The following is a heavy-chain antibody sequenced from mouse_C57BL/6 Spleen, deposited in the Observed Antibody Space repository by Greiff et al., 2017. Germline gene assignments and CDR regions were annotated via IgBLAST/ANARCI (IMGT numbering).Heavy chain of an antibody. Sequence: EVQLQQSGPELVKPGASVKISCKASGYTFTDYYMNWVKQSHGKSLEWIGDINPNNGGTSYNQKFKGKATLTVEKSSSTAYMELRSLTSEDSAVYYCARAYYYGSDWYFDVWGTGTTVTVSS. J-gene: IGHJ1*03. CDR1: GYTFTDYY. V-gene: IGHV1-26*01. CDR2: INPNNGGT. D-gene: IGHD1-1*01. CDR3: ARAYYYGSDWYFDV.